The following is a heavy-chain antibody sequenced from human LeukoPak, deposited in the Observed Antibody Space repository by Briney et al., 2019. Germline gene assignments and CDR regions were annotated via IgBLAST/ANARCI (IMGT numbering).Heavy chain of an antibody. Sequence: LRLSCAASGFTFSSSAMSWVRQAPGKGLEWIGHIYYSGSTYYNPSLKSRGIISVETSKNQFSLKLSSVTAADTAVYYCARTMLSWREFDCWGQGTLVTVSS. V-gene: IGHV4-31*02. CDR1: GFTFSSSA. CDR2: IYYSGST. CDR3: ARTMLSWREFDC. J-gene: IGHJ4*02. D-gene: IGHD1-26*01.